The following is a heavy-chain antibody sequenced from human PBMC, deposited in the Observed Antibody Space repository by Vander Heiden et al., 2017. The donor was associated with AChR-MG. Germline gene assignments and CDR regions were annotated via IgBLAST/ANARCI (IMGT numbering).Heavy chain of an antibody. V-gene: IGHV1-2*02. Sequence: QVQLVQSGAEVKKPGASVKVSCKASGYTFTGYYMHWVRQAPGQGLEWMGWINPNSGGTNYAQKFQGRVTMTRDTSISTAYMELSRLRSDDTAVYYCARLSIAAAGTNRKYFQHWGQGTLVTVSS. CDR1: GYTFTGYY. J-gene: IGHJ1*01. D-gene: IGHD6-13*01. CDR3: ARLSIAAAGTNRKYFQH. CDR2: INPNSGGT.